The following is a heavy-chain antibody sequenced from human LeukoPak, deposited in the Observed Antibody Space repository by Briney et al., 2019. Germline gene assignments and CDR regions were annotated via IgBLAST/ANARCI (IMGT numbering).Heavy chain of an antibody. CDR1: GFTFSSYG. Sequence: GRSLRLSCAASGFTFSSYGMHWVRQAPGKGLEWVGRIKSKTDGGTTDYAAPVKGRFTISRDDSENTLYLQMNSLKTEDTAVYYCTTDLVASYSLAVPAAIEWGQGTLVTVSS. CDR2: IKSKTDGGTT. J-gene: IGHJ4*02. D-gene: IGHD2-2*01. V-gene: IGHV3-15*01. CDR3: TTDLVASYSLAVPAAIE.